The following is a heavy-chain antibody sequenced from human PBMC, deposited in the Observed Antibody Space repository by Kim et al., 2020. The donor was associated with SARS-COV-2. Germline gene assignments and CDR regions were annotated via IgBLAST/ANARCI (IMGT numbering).Heavy chain of an antibody. J-gene: IGHJ6*03. Sequence: PGPLKGRLTIANENAKNSVYLQMNSLSAGDTAVYYCARGHFDWLFCYMDVWGKGTTVTVSS. V-gene: IGHV3-13*01. CDR3: ARGHFDWLFCYMDV. D-gene: IGHD3-9*01.